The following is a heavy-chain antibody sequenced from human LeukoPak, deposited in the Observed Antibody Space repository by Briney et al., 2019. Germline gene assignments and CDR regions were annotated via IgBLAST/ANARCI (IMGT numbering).Heavy chain of an antibody. D-gene: IGHD6-19*01. Sequence: ASVKVSCKASGYTFTSYAMHWARQAPGQGLEWMGWINAGNGNTQYSQKFQGRVTITRDTSASTAYMELSSLRSEDTAVYCCASSVAGTWGHWGQGTLVTVSS. J-gene: IGHJ4*02. CDR2: INAGNGNT. CDR3: ASSVAGTWGH. CDR1: GYTFTSYA. V-gene: IGHV1-3*01.